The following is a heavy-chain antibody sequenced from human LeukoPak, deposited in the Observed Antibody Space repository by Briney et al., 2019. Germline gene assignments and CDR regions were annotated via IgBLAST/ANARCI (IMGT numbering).Heavy chain of an antibody. CDR1: GFTFSSYA. Sequence: GGSLRLSCAASGFTFSSYAMSWVRQAPGKGLEWVSAISGSGGSTYYADSVKGRFTVSRDNSKNTLYLQMNSLRAEDTAVYYCAKGPHGGNAGYWGQGTLVTVSS. J-gene: IGHJ4*02. D-gene: IGHD4-23*01. CDR2: ISGSGGST. CDR3: AKGPHGGNAGY. V-gene: IGHV3-23*01.